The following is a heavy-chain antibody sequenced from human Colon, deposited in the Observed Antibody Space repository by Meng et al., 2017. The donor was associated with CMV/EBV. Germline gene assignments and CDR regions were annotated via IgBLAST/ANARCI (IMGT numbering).Heavy chain of an antibody. D-gene: IGHD2-2*01. Sequence: GESLKISCAASGFTFSNYWMTWLRQAPGRGLELVAHIKEDGSEKYFVGSVKGRFTISRDNAKNSFYLQMNSLRADDTAGYYCARDFSSRGGRGYYYYCMDVWGQGTTVTVSS. J-gene: IGHJ6*02. CDR1: GFTFSNYW. V-gene: IGHV3-7*01. CDR2: IKEDGSEK. CDR3: ARDFSSRGGRGYYYYCMDV.